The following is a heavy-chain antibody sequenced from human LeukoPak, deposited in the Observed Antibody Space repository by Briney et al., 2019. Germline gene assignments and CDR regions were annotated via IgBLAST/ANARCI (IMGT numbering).Heavy chain of an antibody. D-gene: IGHD3-10*01. CDR2: ISERGGST. CDR3: AKRGVVIRGILVIGYHQEAYHYDF. CDR1: GISLSNYA. V-gene: IGHV3-23*01. Sequence: GGSLRLSCVVSGISLSNYAMTWVRQAPGRGLEWVSYISERGGSTTYADSVKGRFPIYRDPYMNHFYLQMNKLRAEATAVYFCAKRGVVIRGILVIGYHQEAYHYDFWGQGVLVSVSS. J-gene: IGHJ4*02.